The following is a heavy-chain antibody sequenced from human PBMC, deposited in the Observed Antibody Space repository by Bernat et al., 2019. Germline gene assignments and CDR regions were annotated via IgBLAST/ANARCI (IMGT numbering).Heavy chain of an antibody. J-gene: IGHJ6*02. CDR3: AREGSDILTGDYYGMDV. CDR2: IYSGGST. CDR1: GFTVSSNY. Sequence: EVQLVESGGGLVQPGGSLRLSCAASGFTVSSNYMSWVRQAPGKGLEWVSVIYSGGSTYYADSVKGRFTISRHNAKNTLYLQMNSLRAEDTAVYYCAREGSDILTGDYYGMDVWGQGTTVTVSS. D-gene: IGHD3-9*01. V-gene: IGHV3-53*04.